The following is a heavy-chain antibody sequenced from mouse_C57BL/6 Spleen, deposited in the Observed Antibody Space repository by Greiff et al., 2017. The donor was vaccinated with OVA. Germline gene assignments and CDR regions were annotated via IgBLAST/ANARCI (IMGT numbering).Heavy chain of an antibody. J-gene: IGHJ3*01. V-gene: IGHV1-9*01. CDR2: ILPGSGST. CDR3: ARRAYGNYEGFAY. D-gene: IGHD2-1*01. CDR1: GYTFTGYW. Sequence: QVQLKESGAELMKPGASVKLSCKATGYTFTGYWIEWVKQRPGHGLEWIGEILPGSGSTNYNEKFKGKATFTADTSSNTAYMQLSSLTTEDSAIDYYARRAYGNYEGFAYWGQGTLVTVSA.